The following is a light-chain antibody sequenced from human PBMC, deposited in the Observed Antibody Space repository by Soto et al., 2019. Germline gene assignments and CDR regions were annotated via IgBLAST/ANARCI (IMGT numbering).Light chain of an antibody. V-gene: IGLV2-14*01. CDR3: SSYTSSSTLDYV. CDR1: SSDVCGYNY. J-gene: IGLJ1*01. Sequence: QSVLTQPASVSGSPVQSITISCTGTSSDVCGYNYVSWYQQHPGKAPKLMIYKVSNRPSGVSNRFSGSKSGNTASLTISGLQAEDEADYYCSSYTSSSTLDYVFGTGTKVTVL. CDR2: KVS.